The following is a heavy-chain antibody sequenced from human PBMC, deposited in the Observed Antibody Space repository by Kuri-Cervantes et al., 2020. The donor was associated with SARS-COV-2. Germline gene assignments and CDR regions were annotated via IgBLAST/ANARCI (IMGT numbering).Heavy chain of an antibody. CDR3: AKDRMVQGVIRGTAFDP. Sequence: GGSLRLSCAASGFTFDDYAMHWVRQAPGKGLEWVSGISWNSGSIGYADSVKGRFTISRDNAKNSLYLQMNRLRAEDTALYYCAKDRMVQGVIRGTAFDPWGQGTLVTVSS. CDR1: GFTFDDYA. J-gene: IGHJ5*02. CDR2: ISWNSGSI. D-gene: IGHD3-10*01. V-gene: IGHV3-9*01.